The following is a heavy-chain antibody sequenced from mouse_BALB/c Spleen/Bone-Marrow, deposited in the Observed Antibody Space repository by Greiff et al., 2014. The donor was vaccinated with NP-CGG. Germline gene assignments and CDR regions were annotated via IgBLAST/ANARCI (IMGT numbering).Heavy chain of an antibody. CDR3: TRGVYYDYDEWALDY. Sequence: VQLQQPGPELVKPGTSVKMSCKASGYTFTSYVMHWVKQKPGQGLEWIGYINPYNDGTKYNEKFKGKATLTSDKSSSTAYMELSSLTSEDSAVYYCTRGVYYDYDEWALDYWGQGSSVTDSS. V-gene: IGHV1-14*01. J-gene: IGHJ4*01. D-gene: IGHD2-4*01. CDR1: GYTFTSYV. CDR2: INPYNDGT.